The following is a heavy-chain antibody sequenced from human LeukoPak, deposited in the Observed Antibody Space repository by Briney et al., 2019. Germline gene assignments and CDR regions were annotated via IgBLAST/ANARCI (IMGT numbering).Heavy chain of an antibody. CDR2: INPSGGST. D-gene: IGHD6-13*01. V-gene: IGHV1-46*01. J-gene: IGHJ1*01. CDR1: GYTFTSYY. CDR3: ARGGSSSWYESAEYFQH. Sequence: ASVKVSCKASGYTFTSYYMHWVQQAPGQGLEWMGIINPSGGSTSYAQKFQGRVTMTRDTSTSTVYMELSSLRSEDTAVYYCARGGSSSWYESAEYFQHWGQGTLVTVSS.